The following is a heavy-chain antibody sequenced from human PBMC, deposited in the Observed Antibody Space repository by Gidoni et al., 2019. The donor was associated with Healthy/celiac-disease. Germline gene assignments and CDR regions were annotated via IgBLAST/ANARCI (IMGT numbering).Heavy chain of an antibody. J-gene: IGHJ4*02. CDR1: GFIFSSYA. D-gene: IGHD1-26*01. CDR2: ISGSGGST. V-gene: IGHV3-23*01. CDR3: AKYGSGSYEGN. Sequence: EVQLLESGGGLVPPGGSLRLSCAASGFIFSSYAMSWVRQAPGKGLEWVSAISGSGGSTYYADSVKGRFTISRDNSKNTLYLQMNSLRAEDTAVYYCAKYGSGSYEGNWGQGTLVTVSS.